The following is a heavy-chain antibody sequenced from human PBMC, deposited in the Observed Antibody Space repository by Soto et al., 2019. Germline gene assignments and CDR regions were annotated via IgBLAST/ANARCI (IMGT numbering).Heavy chain of an antibody. CDR3: ARVPDY. V-gene: IGHV3-30*03. CDR1: GFTFSTYG. J-gene: IGHJ4*02. Sequence: GGSLRLSCAASGFTFSTYGMHWVRQAPGKGLEWVAVISYDGNNKYYADSVKGRFTISRGNAKNSLYLQMNSLRDEDTAVYYCARVPDYWGQGTLVTVSS. CDR2: ISYDGNNK.